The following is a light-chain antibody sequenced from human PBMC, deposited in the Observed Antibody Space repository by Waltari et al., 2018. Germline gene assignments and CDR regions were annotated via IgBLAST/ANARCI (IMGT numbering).Light chain of an antibody. Sequence: EVVMTQSPATLSVSQGERATLSCRASQSISINMVWYQQRPGQAPRLLIYEASMRATDIPAWFSGSGSGTEFTLTISSLQSEDAAVYYWQQFNDWPRTFGQGTKVEIK. V-gene: IGKV3-15*01. CDR1: QSISIN. CDR2: EAS. CDR3: QQFNDWPRT. J-gene: IGKJ1*01.